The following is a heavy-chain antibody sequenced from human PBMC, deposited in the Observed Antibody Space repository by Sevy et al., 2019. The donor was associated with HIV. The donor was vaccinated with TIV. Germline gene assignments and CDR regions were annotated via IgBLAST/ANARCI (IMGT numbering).Heavy chain of an antibody. CDR1: GGSISNNKW. V-gene: IGHV4-4*02. Sequence: SETLSLTCAVSGGSISNNKWWSWVRQSPGKGLEWIGEIYHLGSTNYNPSLKSRVTISVDQSKNQFSLELNSVTAADTAVYYCALNGDYYIDIWGQGTMVTVSS. CDR3: ALNGDYYIDI. D-gene: IGHD3-22*01. J-gene: IGHJ3*02. CDR2: IYHLGST.